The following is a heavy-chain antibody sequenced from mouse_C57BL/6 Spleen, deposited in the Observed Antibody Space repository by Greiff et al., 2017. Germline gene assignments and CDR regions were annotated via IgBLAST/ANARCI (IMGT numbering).Heavy chain of an antibody. D-gene: IGHD2-1*01. CDR1: GYTFTSYW. Sequence: QVQLQQPGAELVKPGASVKMSCKASGYTFTSYWITWVKQRPGQGLEWIGDIYPGCGSTNYNEQFKSKGTLTVDPSSSTAYRQLSSLTSEDSAVYYCARREIYYGNPGAMDYWGQGTSVTVSS. V-gene: IGHV1-55*01. CDR2: IYPGCGST. CDR3: ARREIYYGNPGAMDY. J-gene: IGHJ4*01.